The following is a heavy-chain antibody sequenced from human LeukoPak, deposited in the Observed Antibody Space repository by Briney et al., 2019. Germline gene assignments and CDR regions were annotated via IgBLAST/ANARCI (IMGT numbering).Heavy chain of an antibody. Sequence: GGSLRLSCAASGFTFSTYAVSWVRQAPGKGLEWVSAITASGFSTYYADSVKGRFTISRDNSKNTLYLQMNSLRAEDTAVYYCAKDLSGSSYWGQGTLVTVSS. J-gene: IGHJ4*02. CDR2: ITASGFST. CDR3: AKDLSGSSY. V-gene: IGHV3-23*01. CDR1: GFTFSTYA. D-gene: IGHD3-10*01.